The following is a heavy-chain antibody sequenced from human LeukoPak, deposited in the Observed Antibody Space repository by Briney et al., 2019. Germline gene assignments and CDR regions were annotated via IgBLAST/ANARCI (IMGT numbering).Heavy chain of an antibody. Sequence: GGSLRLSCAASGFTFSSYAMSWVRQAPGKGLEWVSGISGSGGSTHYADSVKGRFTISRDNSKNTLYLQMNSLRAEDAAVYYCAKRGTRYYDILTGYYTYWGQGTLVTVSS. V-gene: IGHV3-23*01. D-gene: IGHD3-9*01. CDR2: ISGSGGST. CDR1: GFTFSSYA. CDR3: AKRGTRYYDILTGYYTY. J-gene: IGHJ4*02.